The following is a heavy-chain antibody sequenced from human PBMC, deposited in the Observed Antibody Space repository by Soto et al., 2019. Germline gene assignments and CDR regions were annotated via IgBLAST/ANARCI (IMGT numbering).Heavy chain of an antibody. CDR1: GFTFSAYA. D-gene: IGHD3-16*01. CDR3: ASNYAYAEGYYWYGIDV. V-gene: IGHV3-74*01. J-gene: IGHJ6*02. Sequence: GGSLRLSCAASGFTFSAYAMSWVRQAPGNGLVWVSRISSYGSDTHYADSVKGRFTISRDNAKNTLYLQMNSLRADDTAVYYCASNYAYAEGYYWYGIDVWGQGTTVTVSS. CDR2: ISSYGSDT.